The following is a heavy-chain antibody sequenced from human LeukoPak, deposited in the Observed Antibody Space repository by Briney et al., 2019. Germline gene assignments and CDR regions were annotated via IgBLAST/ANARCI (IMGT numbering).Heavy chain of an antibody. J-gene: IGHJ6*04. D-gene: IGHD4-17*01. CDR1: GFTFSSYA. CDR3: ARRGYGDYGMDV. CDR2: ISYDGGNK. V-gene: IGHV3-30*04. Sequence: GGSLRLSCAASGFTFSSYAMHWVRQAPGKGLEWVAVISYDGGNKYYADSVKGRFTISRDNSKNTLYLQMSSLRAEDTAVYYCARRGYGDYGMDVWGKGTTVTVSS.